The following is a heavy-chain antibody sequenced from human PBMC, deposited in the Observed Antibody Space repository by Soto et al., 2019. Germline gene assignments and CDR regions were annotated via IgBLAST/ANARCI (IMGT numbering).Heavy chain of an antibody. J-gene: IGHJ3*02. CDR2: ISGSGGST. CDR1: GFTFSSYA. CDR3: VKDSQWPLDNPFDI. V-gene: IGHV3-23*01. D-gene: IGHD6-19*01. Sequence: PGGSLRLSCAASGFTFSSYAMSWVRQAPGKGLEWVSAISGSGGSTYYADSVKGRFAISRDNSKNTLYLQMNSLRAEDTAVYYCVKDSQWPLDNPFDIWGQGTTVPGSS.